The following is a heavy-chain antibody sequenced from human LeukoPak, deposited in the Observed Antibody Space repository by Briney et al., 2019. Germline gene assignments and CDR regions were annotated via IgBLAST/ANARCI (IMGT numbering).Heavy chain of an antibody. V-gene: IGHV3-21*01. CDR2: ISTSSSYI. D-gene: IGHD2-2*01. CDR1: GFTFSSYS. J-gene: IGHJ6*03. CDR3: ARDSILSPYYYYYYMDV. Sequence: PGGSLRLSCAASGFTFSSYSMTWVRQAPGKGLEWVSSISTSSSYIYYADSVKGRFTISRHNAKNSLFLQMNSLRAEDTAVYYCARDSILSPYYYYYYMDVWGKGTTVTISS.